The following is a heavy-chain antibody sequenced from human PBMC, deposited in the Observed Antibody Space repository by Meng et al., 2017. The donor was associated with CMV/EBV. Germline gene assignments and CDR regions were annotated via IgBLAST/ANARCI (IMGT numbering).Heavy chain of an antibody. CDR3: ARGVGGWFDP. J-gene: IGHJ5*02. Sequence: QGPLPPWGAGLLKTSETMSLPCAVYGGSFSGYYWSWIRQPPGKGLEWIGEINHSGSTNYNPSLKSRVTISVDTSKNQFSLKLSSVTAADTAVYYCARGVGGWFDPWGQGTLVTVSS. D-gene: IGHD1-26*01. CDR1: GGSFSGYY. V-gene: IGHV4-34*01. CDR2: INHSGST.